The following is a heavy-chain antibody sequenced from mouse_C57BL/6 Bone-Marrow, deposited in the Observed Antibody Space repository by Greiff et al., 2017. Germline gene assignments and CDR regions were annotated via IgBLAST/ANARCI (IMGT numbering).Heavy chain of an antibody. Sequence: EVKVVESGAELVRPGASVKLSCTASGFNIKDDYMHWVKQRPEQGLEWIGWIDPENGDTEYASKFQGKATITAATSSNTAYLQLSSLTSEDTAVYYCTTVVHYWGQGTTLTVSS. V-gene: IGHV14-4*01. CDR2: IDPENGDT. J-gene: IGHJ2*01. CDR1: GFNIKDDY. CDR3: TTVVHY. D-gene: IGHD1-1*01.